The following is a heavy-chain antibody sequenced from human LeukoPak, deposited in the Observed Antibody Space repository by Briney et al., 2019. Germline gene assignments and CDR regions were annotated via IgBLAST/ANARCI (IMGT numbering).Heavy chain of an antibody. CDR3: ATSDDLWSGMDN. CDR1: GFTFSRYE. J-gene: IGHJ4*02. CDR2: IGSSGHTI. D-gene: IGHD3-3*01. V-gene: IGHV3-48*03. Sequence: GGSLRLSCAASGFTFSRYEMTWVRQAPGKGLEWVSYIGSSGHTIYYADSVKGRFTISRDNAKNSLYLQMDSLRAEDTAVYYCATSDDLWSGMDNWGQGTLVTVSS.